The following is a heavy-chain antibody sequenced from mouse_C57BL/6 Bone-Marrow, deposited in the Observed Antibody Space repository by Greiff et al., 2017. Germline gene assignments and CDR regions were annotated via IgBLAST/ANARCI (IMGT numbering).Heavy chain of an antibody. J-gene: IGHJ4*01. CDR1: GYTFTSYW. Sequence: QVQLQQPGAELVKPGASVKMSCKASGYTFTSYWITWVKQRPGQGLEWIGDIYPGSGSTNYNEKFKSKATLTVDTSSSTAYMQLNSLTAEDSAVYYCARPILLFYAMDYWGQGTSVTVAS. D-gene: IGHD1-1*01. CDR2: IYPGSGST. V-gene: IGHV1-55*01. CDR3: ARPILLFYAMDY.